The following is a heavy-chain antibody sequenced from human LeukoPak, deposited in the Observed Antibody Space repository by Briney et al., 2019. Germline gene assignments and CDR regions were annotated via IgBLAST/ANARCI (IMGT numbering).Heavy chain of an antibody. D-gene: IGHD7-27*01. Sequence: PSETPSLTCTVSGGSISSYYWSWIRQPPGKGLEWIGYIYYSGSTNYNPSLKSRVTMSVDTSKNQFSLKLSSVTAADTAVYYCAREPLLGTAFDYWGQGALVTVSS. CDR3: AREPLLGTAFDY. J-gene: IGHJ4*02. CDR1: GGSISSYY. CDR2: IYYSGST. V-gene: IGHV4-59*12.